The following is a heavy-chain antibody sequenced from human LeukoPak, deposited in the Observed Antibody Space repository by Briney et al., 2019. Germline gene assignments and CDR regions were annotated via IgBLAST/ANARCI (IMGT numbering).Heavy chain of an antibody. CDR1: GGFVSSGSCY. CDR2: IYYSGST. D-gene: IGHD3-9*01. CDR3: ARHVWLQPFDY. J-gene: IGHJ4*02. Sequence: SETLSLTCTVSGGFVSSGSCYWSWIRQSPGKGLEWIGYIYYSGSTNYNPSLKSRVTISVDTSKNQFSLKLSSVTAADTAVYYCARHVWLQPFDYWGQGTLVTVSS. V-gene: IGHV4-61*01.